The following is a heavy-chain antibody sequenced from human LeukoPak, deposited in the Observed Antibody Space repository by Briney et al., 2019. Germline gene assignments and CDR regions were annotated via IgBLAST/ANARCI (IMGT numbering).Heavy chain of an antibody. D-gene: IGHD3-10*01. Sequence: PGGSLRLSCAASGFTFSSYAMSWVRQAPGKGLEWVSAISGSGGSTYYADSVKGRFTISRDNSKNTPYLQMNSLRAEDTAVYYCAKTLGVRGDPEEYWGQGTLVTVSS. J-gene: IGHJ4*02. CDR1: GFTFSSYA. V-gene: IGHV3-23*01. CDR3: AKTLGVRGDPEEY. CDR2: ISGSGGST.